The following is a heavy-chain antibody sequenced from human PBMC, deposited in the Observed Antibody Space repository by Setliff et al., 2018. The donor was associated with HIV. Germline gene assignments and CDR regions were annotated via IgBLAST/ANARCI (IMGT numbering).Heavy chain of an antibody. D-gene: IGHD3-22*01. Sequence: SETLSLTCTVSGVSISNYYWSWIRQPPGKGLEWIGYMYYSGNTNYNPSLKSRVTISVDTSKNQLSLSLSSVTAADTAVYYCARDDSGYYYDYWGQGKLVTVSS. CDR2: MYYSGNT. V-gene: IGHV4-59*12. J-gene: IGHJ4*02. CDR3: ARDDSGYYYDY. CDR1: GVSISNYY.